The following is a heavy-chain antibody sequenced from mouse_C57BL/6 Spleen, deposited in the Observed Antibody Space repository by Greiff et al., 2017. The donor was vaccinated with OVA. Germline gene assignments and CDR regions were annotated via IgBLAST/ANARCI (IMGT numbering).Heavy chain of an antibody. J-gene: IGHJ3*01. D-gene: IGHD1-1*01. CDR1: GYAFSSSW. CDR2: IYPGDGDT. Sequence: QVQLKQSGPELVKPGASVKISCKASGYAFSSSWMNWVKQRPGQGLEWIGRIYPGDGDTNYNGKFKGKATLTADKSSSTAYMQLSSLTSEDSAVYFCARDYYGSPWFAYWGQGTLVTVSA. V-gene: IGHV1-82*01. CDR3: ARDYYGSPWFAY.